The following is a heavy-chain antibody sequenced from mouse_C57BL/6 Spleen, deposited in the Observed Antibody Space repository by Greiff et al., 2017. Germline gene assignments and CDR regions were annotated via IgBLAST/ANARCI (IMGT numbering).Heavy chain of an antibody. CDR2: IDPEDGDT. D-gene: IGHD1-1*01. Sequence: EVQRVESGAELVRPGASVKLSCTASGFNIKDYYMHWVKQRPEQGLEWIGRIDPEDGDTEYAPKFQGKATMTADTSSNTAYLQLSSLTSEDTAVYYCTYYYGSSYGFDYWGQGTTLTVSS. CDR3: TYYYGSSYGFDY. J-gene: IGHJ2*01. V-gene: IGHV14-1*01. CDR1: GFNIKDYY.